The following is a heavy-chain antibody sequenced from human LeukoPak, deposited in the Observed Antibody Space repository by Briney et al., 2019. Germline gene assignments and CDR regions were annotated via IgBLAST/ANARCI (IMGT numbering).Heavy chain of an antibody. CDR3: ARGVYIAAAQYGY. CDR1: GGSISSFY. D-gene: IGHD6-13*01. V-gene: IGHV4-59*01. CDR2: IYYSGTT. Sequence: SETLSLTCTVSGGSISSFYWSWIRQPPGKGLEWIGYIYYSGTTNYNPSLKSRVTISVDTSKTQFSLKLSSVTAADTAVYYCARGVYIAAAQYGYWGQGALVTVSS. J-gene: IGHJ4*02.